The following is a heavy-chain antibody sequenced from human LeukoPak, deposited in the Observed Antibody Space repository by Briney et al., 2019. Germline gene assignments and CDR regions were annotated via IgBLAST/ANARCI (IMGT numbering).Heavy chain of an antibody. CDR3: ARDSSSFFNWFDP. CDR2: IIPIFGTA. J-gene: IGHJ5*02. V-gene: IGHV1-69*13. Sequence: ASVKVSCKASGGTFSSYAISWVRQAPGQGLEWMGGIIPIFGTANYAQKFQGRVTITADESTSTAYVELSSLRSEDTAVYYCARDSSSFFNWFDPWGQGTLVTVSS. D-gene: IGHD6-13*01. CDR1: GGTFSSYA.